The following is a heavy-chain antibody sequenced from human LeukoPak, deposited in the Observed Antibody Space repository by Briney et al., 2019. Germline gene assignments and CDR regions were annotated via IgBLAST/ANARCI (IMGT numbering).Heavy chain of an antibody. CDR2: IFYSGST. CDR1: GGSISTYY. J-gene: IGHJ4*02. Sequence: PSETLSLTCTVSGGSISTYYWSWIWQPPGKGLEWIGYIFYSGSTNYNPSLKSRVTISLDTSKNQFSLRLSSVTAADTAVYYCARESPFNNWGQGGDTDYWGQGTLVTVSS. D-gene: IGHD7-27*01. V-gene: IGHV4-59*01. CDR3: ARESPFNNWGQGGDTDY.